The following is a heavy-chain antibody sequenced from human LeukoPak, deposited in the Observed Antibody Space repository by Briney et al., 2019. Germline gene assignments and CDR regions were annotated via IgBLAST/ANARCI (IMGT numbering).Heavy chain of an antibody. CDR1: GGSISSYY. Sequence: SETLSLTCSVSGGSISSYYWRWIRQPAGKGLEWIGRIYTSGSTNYNPSLKSRVTMSVDTSKNQFSLKLSSVTAADTAVYYCARAYSSGWDYFDYWGQGTLVTVSS. CDR3: ARAYSSGWDYFDY. J-gene: IGHJ4*02. V-gene: IGHV4-4*07. D-gene: IGHD6-19*01. CDR2: IYTSGST.